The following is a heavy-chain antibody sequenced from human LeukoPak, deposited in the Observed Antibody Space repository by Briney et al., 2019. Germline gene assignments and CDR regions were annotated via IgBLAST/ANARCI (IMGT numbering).Heavy chain of an antibody. V-gene: IGHV4-39*07. Sequence: TSETLSLTGTVSGGSISSSSYYWGGIRQPPGKGLAWIGSIYYSGSTYYNPSLKSRVTISVDTSKNQFSLKLSSVTAADTAVYYCARVCSGGSCYGGVYYWGQGTLVTVSS. CDR1: GGSISSSSYY. CDR3: ARVCSGGSCYGGVYY. D-gene: IGHD2-15*01. CDR2: IYYSGST. J-gene: IGHJ4*02.